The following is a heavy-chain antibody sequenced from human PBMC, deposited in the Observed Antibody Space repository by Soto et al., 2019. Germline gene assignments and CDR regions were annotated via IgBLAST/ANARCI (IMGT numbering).Heavy chain of an antibody. J-gene: IGHJ4*02. Sequence: PGESLKISCKGSGYIFANDWIAWVRQMPGKGLEWMGIIFPGDSDTRYSPSFQGQVTIAADKSINTAYLQWSSLKASDTAVYYCARRVAAHPYFDFWGQGALVNVSS. CDR3: ARRVAAHPYFDF. CDR1: GYIFANDW. V-gene: IGHV5-51*01. CDR2: IFPGDSDT. D-gene: IGHD6-6*01.